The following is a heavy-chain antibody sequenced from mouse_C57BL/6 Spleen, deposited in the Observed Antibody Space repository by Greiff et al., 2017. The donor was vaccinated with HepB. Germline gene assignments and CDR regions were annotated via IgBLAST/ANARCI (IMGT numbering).Heavy chain of an antibody. CDR2: IRLKSDNYAT. V-gene: IGHV6-3*01. Sequence: EVKVEESGGGLVQPGGSMKLSCVASGFTFSNYWMNWVRQSPEKGLEWVAQIRLKSDNYATHYAESLKGRFTISRDDSKSSVYLQMNNLRAEDTGIYYCTGTAWFAYWGQGTLVTVSA. CDR3: TGTAWFAY. J-gene: IGHJ3*01. CDR1: GFTFSNYW.